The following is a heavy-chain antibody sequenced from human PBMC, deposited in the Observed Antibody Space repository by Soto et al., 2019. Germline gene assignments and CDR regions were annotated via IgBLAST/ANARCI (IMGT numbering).Heavy chain of an antibody. CDR3: ARCSLVVVPAPGFDP. CDR2: IYSSGTT. Sequence: PSETLSLTCTVSGATVSRGDYFWTWIRQPPGKGLEWIGYIYSSGTTNYNPALKSRVTISLDTSRSYFSLKLTSVTAADTALYSCARCSLVVVPAPGFDPWGRGTLVTVSS. CDR1: GATVSRGDYF. J-gene: IGHJ5*02. V-gene: IGHV4-61*03. D-gene: IGHD2-2*01.